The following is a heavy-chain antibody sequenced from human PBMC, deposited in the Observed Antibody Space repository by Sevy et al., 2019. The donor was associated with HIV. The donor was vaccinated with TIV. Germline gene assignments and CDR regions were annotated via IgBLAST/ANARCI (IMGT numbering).Heavy chain of an antibody. D-gene: IGHD5-12*01. V-gene: IGHV3-11*01. J-gene: IGHJ4*02. CDR1: GFTFSDYY. Sequence: GGSLRLSCAASGFTFSDYYMSWIRQAPGKGLEWVSYISSSGSTIYYADSVKGRFTISRDNAKNSLYLQMNSLRAEDTAVYYCVTPEMATMGPFEYWGQGTLVTVSS. CDR2: ISSSGSTI. CDR3: VTPEMATMGPFEY.